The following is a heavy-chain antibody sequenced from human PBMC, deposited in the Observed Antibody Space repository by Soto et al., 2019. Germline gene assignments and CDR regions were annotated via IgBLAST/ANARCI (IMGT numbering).Heavy chain of an antibody. CDR2: ISSVGTTT. CDR3: ARDGGYSYGSFDY. J-gene: IGHJ4*02. D-gene: IGHD5-18*01. CDR1: GFTISDYY. Sequence: GGSLRLSCEASGFTISDYYMSWIRQAPGKGLEWVSYISSVGTTTYYADSVKGRFSISMDNAKNSLYLQMNSLRAEDTAVYYCARDGGYSYGSFDYWGQGTLVTVSS. V-gene: IGHV3-11*01.